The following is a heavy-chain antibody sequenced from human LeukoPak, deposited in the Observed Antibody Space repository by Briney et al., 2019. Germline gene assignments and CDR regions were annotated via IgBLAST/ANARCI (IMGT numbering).Heavy chain of an antibody. CDR3: ARVGTWELQRVFDN. Sequence: PGGSLRLSCAASGFTFSSYWMTWVRQAPGKGLEWVANINRAGIESYYVDSVKGRFTISRDNAEKSLYLQMDSLRVDDTAVYYCARVGTWELQRVFDNWGQGTLVTVSS. D-gene: IGHD1-26*01. V-gene: IGHV3-7*01. J-gene: IGHJ4*02. CDR2: INRAGIES. CDR1: GFTFSSYW.